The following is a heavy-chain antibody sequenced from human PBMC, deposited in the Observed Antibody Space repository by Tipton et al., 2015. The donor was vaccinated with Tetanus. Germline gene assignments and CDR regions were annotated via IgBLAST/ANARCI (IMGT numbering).Heavy chain of an antibody. V-gene: IGHV3-23*01. Sequence: SLRLSCVASGFTFRSYWMSWVRQVPGEGLEWVSGVSASGNTNYADSVNGRFTISRDNAKNTMYLQMNSLRAEDTATYYCAKLKSRGDSSAIEHWGQGTLVTVSS. J-gene: IGHJ4*02. CDR3: AKLKSRGDSSAIEH. D-gene: IGHD2-21*02. CDR2: VSASGNT. CDR1: GFTFRSYW.